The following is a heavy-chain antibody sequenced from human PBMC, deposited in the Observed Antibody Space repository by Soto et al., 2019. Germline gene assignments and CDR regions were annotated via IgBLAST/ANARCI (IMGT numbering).Heavy chain of an antibody. CDR3: ARDRITAGLDY. D-gene: IGHD5-18*01. Sequence: QVQLVESGGGVVQPGRSLRLSCAASGFTFSSYDMHWVRQAPGKGLEWVAVIWYDGSNKYYADSVKGRFTISRDNSKNTLYLQMNSLRAEDTAVYYCARDRITAGLDYWGQGTLVTVSS. CDR2: IWYDGSNK. V-gene: IGHV3-33*01. J-gene: IGHJ4*02. CDR1: GFTFSSYD.